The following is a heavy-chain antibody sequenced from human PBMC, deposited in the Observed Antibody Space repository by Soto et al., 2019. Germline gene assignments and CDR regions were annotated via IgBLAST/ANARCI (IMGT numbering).Heavy chain of an antibody. CDR3: ARAQYSSSWYPFDY. J-gene: IGHJ4*02. V-gene: IGHV3-33*01. Sequence: QVQLVESGGGVVQPGRSLRLSCAASGFTFSSYGMHWGRQAPGKGLEWVAVIYYDGSNKYYADSVKGRFTISRDNSKNTLYLQMNSLRAEDTALYYCARAQYSSSWYPFDYWGQGTLVTVSS. CDR2: IYYDGSNK. CDR1: GFTFSSYG. D-gene: IGHD6-13*01.